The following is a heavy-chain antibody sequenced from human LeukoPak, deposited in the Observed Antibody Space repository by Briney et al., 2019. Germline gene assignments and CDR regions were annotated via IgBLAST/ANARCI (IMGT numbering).Heavy chain of an antibody. CDR2: MSYSGKI. V-gene: IGHV4-59*05. J-gene: IGHJ5*02. Sequence: PGGSLRLSCAASGFTFSSYSMNWVRQAPGKGLEWIGSMSYSGKIYLNLSLKSRVMISVDTFKNQFFLRLSSVSASDTAVYYCARQWILQRGTNRFDPWGQGTLVTVSS. CDR1: GFTFSSYSMN. D-gene: IGHD2-8*01. CDR3: ARQWILQRGTNRFDP.